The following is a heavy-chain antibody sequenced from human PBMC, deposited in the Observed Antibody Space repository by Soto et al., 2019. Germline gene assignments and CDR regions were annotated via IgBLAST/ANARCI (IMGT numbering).Heavy chain of an antibody. CDR1: GFTFSGSA. Sequence: PGGSLRLSCAASGFTFSGSAMHWVRQAPGKGLEWVGRIRGKANSYATGYAASVRGRFTISREDSKNTAYLQMNSLRTEDTAVYYCARQHSGTDYYYYYTMDVWGQGTTVTSP. J-gene: IGHJ6*02. V-gene: IGHV3-73*01. D-gene: IGHD1-1*01. CDR2: IRGKANSYAT. CDR3: ARQHSGTDYYYYYTMDV.